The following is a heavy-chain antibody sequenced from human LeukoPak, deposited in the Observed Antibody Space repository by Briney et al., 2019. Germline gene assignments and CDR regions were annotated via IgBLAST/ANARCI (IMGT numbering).Heavy chain of an antibody. Sequence: PSETLSLTCTVSGGSISSYYWSWIRKPPGKGLEWIGYIYYSGSTNYKPSLKSRVTISVDTSKNEFSLKLSSVTAADTAVYHCARATSASVTIFGVVIQNYFDYWGQGTLVTVSS. CDR3: ARATSASVTIFGVVIQNYFDY. V-gene: IGHV4-59*01. D-gene: IGHD3-3*01. CDR1: GGSISSYY. J-gene: IGHJ4*02. CDR2: IYYSGST.